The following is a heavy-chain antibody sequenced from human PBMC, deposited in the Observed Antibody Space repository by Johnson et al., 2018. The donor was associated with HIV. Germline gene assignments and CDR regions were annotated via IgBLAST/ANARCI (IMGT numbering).Heavy chain of an antibody. CDR2: ISSSGNTI. Sequence: QVQLVESGGGLVKPGGSLRLSCAASGFTFSDYYMNWIRQAPGKGLEWLSYISSSGNTIYYADSVKGRFTISSDNSKNTLYLQMNSLRAEDTAVYYCAKDGKYYDSGGYYPGGAFDIWGQGTMVTVSS. J-gene: IGHJ3*02. CDR1: GFTFSDYY. V-gene: IGHV3-11*04. D-gene: IGHD3-22*01. CDR3: AKDGKYYDSGGYYPGGAFDI.